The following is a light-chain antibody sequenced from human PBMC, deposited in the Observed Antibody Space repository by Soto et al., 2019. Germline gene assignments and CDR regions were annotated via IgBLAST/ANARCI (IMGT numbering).Light chain of an antibody. V-gene: IGLV2-14*01. J-gene: IGLJ1*01. CDR2: EVN. CDR1: SSDIGVYNY. CDR3: SSYTTSNTYV. Sequence: QSALTQPASVSGSPGQSITFSCTGTSSDIGVYNYVSWYQQHPGKAPKLMIYEVNNRPSGVSNRFSGSKSGNTASLTISGLQAEDEADYYCSSYTTSNTYVFGTGTNVTVL.